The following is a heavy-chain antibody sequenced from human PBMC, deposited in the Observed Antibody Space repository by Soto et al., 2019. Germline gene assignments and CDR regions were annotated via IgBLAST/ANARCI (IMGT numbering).Heavy chain of an antibody. CDR3: ARVERYFDWPHYFDY. CDR1: GGAISSGGYY. Sequence: SETLSLTCTVSGGAISSGGYYWIWIRQHPGKGLEWIGYIYYSGSIYYNPSLKSRVTISVDTSKNQFSLKLSSVTAADTAVYYCARVERYFDWPHYFDYWGQGTLVTVSS. V-gene: IGHV4-31*03. D-gene: IGHD3-9*01. J-gene: IGHJ4*02. CDR2: IYYSGSI.